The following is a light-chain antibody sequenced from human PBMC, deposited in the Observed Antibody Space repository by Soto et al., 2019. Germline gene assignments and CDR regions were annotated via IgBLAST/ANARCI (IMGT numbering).Light chain of an antibody. CDR1: QGIATG. J-gene: IGKJ5*01. V-gene: IGKV1-13*02. CDR2: DAS. Sequence: IQVTQSPSSLSASIGDTVTISCRAIQGIATGLAWYQQKPGAPPKLLIYDASTLERGIPSRFSGRGSGTHFILTINNLQPEDFATYYCQQFNSLFGQGTRLEIK. CDR3: QQFNSL.